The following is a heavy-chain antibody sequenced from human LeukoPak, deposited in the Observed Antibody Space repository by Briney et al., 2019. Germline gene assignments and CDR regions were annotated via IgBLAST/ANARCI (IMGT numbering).Heavy chain of an antibody. J-gene: IGHJ4*02. CDR1: GYTFTSYG. Sequence: GASVKVSCKASGYTFTSYGISWVRQAPGQGLEWMGWINPNSGGTNYAQKFQGRVTMTRDTSISTAYMELSRLRSDDTAVYYCLQRPGGDYWGQGTLVTVSS. CDR2: INPNSGGT. CDR3: LQRPGGDY. V-gene: IGHV1-2*02.